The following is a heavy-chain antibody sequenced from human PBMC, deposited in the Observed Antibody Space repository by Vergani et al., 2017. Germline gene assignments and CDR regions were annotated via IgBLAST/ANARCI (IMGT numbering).Heavy chain of an antibody. CDR2: ISGSGGRT. CDR3: ARDQALTRGIAVAGLDY. J-gene: IGHJ4*02. D-gene: IGHD6-19*01. V-gene: IGHV3-23*01. Sequence: EVQLLESGGGLVQPGGSLRLSCAASGFTFSSYAMSWVRQAPGKGLEWVSAISGSGGRTYYADSVKGRFTISRDNSKNTLYLQMNSLRAEDTAVYYCARDQALTRGIAVAGLDYWGQGTLVTVSS. CDR1: GFTFSSYA.